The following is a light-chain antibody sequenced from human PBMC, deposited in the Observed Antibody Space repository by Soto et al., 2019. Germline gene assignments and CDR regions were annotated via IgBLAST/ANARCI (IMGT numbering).Light chain of an antibody. V-gene: IGKV3-20*01. J-gene: IGKJ5*01. CDR3: QQYGSSPRT. CDR1: QSVSSSF. CDR2: GAS. Sequence: VLTLSPGTLSLSPGERATRSCRASQSVSSSFLAWYQQKVGQAPRLLIYGASSRATGIPDRFSGSGSGTDFTLTISRLEPEDFAVYYCQQYGSSPRTFAQGTLLEVK.